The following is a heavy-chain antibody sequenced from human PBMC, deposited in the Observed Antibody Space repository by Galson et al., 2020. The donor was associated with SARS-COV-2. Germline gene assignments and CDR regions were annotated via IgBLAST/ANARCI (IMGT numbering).Heavy chain of an antibody. CDR2: MNPNSGHT. CDR3: ARGRGWSQPRAWFDP. D-gene: IGHD6-19*01. J-gene: IGHJ5*01. V-gene: IGHV1-8*01. Sequence: GESLKISCKASGYTFIDYDLHWVRQATGQGLEWMGWMNPNSGHTDYAQKFKDRVSMTRDISIRTAYMELSRLTFDDTAVYYCARGRGWSQPRAWFDPWGQGFRVTVSS. CDR1: GYTFIDYD.